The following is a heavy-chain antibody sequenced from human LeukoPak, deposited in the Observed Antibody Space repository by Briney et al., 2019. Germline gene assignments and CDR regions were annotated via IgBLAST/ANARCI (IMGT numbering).Heavy chain of an antibody. V-gene: IGHV3-21*04. CDR2: ISSSSSYI. Sequence: PGGSLRLSCAASGFTFSSYSMNWVRQAPGKGLEWVSSISSSSSYIYYADSVKGRFTISRDNAKNSLYLQMNSLRAEDTAVYYCARARSSSWYLDYMDVWGKGTTVTVSS. J-gene: IGHJ6*03. CDR3: ARARSSSWYLDYMDV. D-gene: IGHD6-13*01. CDR1: GFTFSSYS.